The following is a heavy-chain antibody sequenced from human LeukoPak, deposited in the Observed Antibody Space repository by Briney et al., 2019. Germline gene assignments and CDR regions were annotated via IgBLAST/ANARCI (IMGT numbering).Heavy chain of an antibody. CDR2: IYYSGST. Sequence: KTSETLSLTCTVSGGSIRRSSYSWGWIRQPPGKGLEWIGSIYYSGSTYYNPSPKSRVTISVDTSKNQFSLKLSSVTAADTAVYFCGSHVEMTTNYYYNGMDVWGQGTTVTVSS. V-gene: IGHV4-39*01. CDR3: GSHVEMTTNYYYNGMDV. CDR1: GGSIRRSSYS. D-gene: IGHD5-24*01. J-gene: IGHJ6*02.